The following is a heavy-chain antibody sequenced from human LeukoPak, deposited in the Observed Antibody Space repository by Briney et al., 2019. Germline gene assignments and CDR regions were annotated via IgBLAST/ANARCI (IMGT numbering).Heavy chain of an antibody. V-gene: IGHV3-48*04. CDR3: AKEHSDEAFDI. J-gene: IGHJ3*02. CDR2: ISSSSSTI. Sequence: PGGSLRLSCAASGFTFSSYSMNWVRQAPGKGLEWVSYISSSSSTIYYADSVKGRFTISRDNAKNSLYLQMNSLRAEDTALYYCAKEHSDEAFDIWGQGTMVTVSS. CDR1: GFTFSSYS.